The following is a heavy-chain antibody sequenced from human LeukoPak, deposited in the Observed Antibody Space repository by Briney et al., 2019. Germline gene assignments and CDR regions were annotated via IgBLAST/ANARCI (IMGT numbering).Heavy chain of an antibody. Sequence: ASVKVSCKASGYTFTSYYMHWVRQAPGQGLEWMGIINPSGGSTSYAQKFQGRVTMTRDMSTSTVYMELSSLRSEDTAVYYCARAGYYPFYYYYYYMDVWGKGTTVTVSS. D-gene: IGHD1-26*01. CDR3: ARAGYYPFYYYYYYMDV. J-gene: IGHJ6*03. CDR1: GYTFTSYY. V-gene: IGHV1-46*01. CDR2: INPSGGST.